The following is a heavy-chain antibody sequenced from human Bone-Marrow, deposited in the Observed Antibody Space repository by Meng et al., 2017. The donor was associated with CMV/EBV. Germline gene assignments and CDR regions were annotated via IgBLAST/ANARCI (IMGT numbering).Heavy chain of an antibody. CDR2: IYYSGST. J-gene: IGHJ5*02. V-gene: IGHV4-59*01. CDR3: ARGIAAADWGFDP. Sequence: GSLRLSCTVSGGSISSYYWSWIRQPPGKGLEWIGYIYYSGSTNYNPSLKSRVTISVDTSKNQFSLKLSSVTAADTAVYYCARGIAAADWGFDPWGQGTRVTGYS. D-gene: IGHD6-13*01. CDR1: GGSISSYY.